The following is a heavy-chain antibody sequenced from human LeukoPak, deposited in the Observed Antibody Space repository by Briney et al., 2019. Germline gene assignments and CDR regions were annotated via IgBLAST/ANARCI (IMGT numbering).Heavy chain of an antibody. D-gene: IGHD4-17*01. CDR3: ASGRNAFTTVTTAPFDY. J-gene: IGHJ4*02. Sequence: GSLRLSCAASGFTFSSYAMHWVRQAPGKGLEWVAVISYDGSNKYYADSVKGRFTISRDNSKNTLYLQMNSLRAEDTAVYYCASGRNAFTTVTTAPFDYWGQGTLVTVSS. CDR1: GFTFSSYA. CDR2: ISYDGSNK. V-gene: IGHV3-30-3*01.